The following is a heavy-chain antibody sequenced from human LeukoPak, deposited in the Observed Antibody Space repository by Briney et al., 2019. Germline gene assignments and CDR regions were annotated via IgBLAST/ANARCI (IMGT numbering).Heavy chain of an antibody. CDR3: AKDLGYSSGWFYFDY. CDR1: GFTFSSYA. J-gene: IGHJ4*02. D-gene: IGHD6-19*01. Sequence: GGSLRLSCVVSGFTFSSYAMSWVRQAPGKGLEWVSAISGSGGSTYYADSVKGRFTISRDNSKNTLYLQMNSLRAEDTAVYYCAKDLGYSSGWFYFDYWGQGTLVTASS. CDR2: ISGSGGST. V-gene: IGHV3-23*01.